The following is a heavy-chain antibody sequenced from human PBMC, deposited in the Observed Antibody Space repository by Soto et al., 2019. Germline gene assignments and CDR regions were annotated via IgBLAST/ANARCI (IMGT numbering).Heavy chain of an antibody. J-gene: IGHJ4*02. Sequence: EVPLVESGGALVRPGESLTLSCAASGFTFNSAWMTWVRQAPGKGLEWVGGITSWTEGGRADTAAPVQGRFTISRDDSKNTFYLQKNSLKSEDTAVYYCTTLRREKSCTSVSCYGDGAYWGQGTLVTVSS. CDR3: TTLRREKSCTSVSCYGDGAY. CDR1: GFTFNSAW. D-gene: IGHD2-2*01. CDR2: ITSWTEGGRA. V-gene: IGHV3-15*02.